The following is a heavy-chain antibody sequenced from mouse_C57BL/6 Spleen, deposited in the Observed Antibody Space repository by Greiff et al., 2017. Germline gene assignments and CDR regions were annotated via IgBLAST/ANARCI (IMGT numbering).Heavy chain of an antibody. CDR1: GFNIKNTS. V-gene: IGHV14-3*01. D-gene: IGHD1-1*01. CDR2: IDPANGNT. CDR3: ARFGTVVFDC. Sequence: VQLQQSVAELVRPGASVKLSCTASGFNIKNTSMHWVKQRPEQGLEWIGRIDPANGNTKYAPKFQGKATITADTSSNTAYLQLSSLTSEDTAIYYCARFGTVVFDCWGHGTTLPVSS. J-gene: IGHJ2*01.